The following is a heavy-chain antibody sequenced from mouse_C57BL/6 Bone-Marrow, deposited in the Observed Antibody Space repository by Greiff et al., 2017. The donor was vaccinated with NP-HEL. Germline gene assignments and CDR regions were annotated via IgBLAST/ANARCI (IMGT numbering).Heavy chain of an antibody. V-gene: IGHV14-4*01. J-gene: IGHJ3*01. CDR3: TTGRPAWFAY. Sequence: VHVKQSGAELVRPGASVKLSCTASGFNIKDDYMHWVKQRPEQGLEWIGWIDPENGDTEYASKFQGKATITADTSSNTAYLQLSSLTSEDTAVYYCTTGRPAWFAYWGQGTLVTVSA. CDR1: GFNIKDDY. CDR2: IDPENGDT.